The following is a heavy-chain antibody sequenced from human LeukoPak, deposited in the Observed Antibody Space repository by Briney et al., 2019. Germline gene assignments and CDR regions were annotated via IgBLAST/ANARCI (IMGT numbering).Heavy chain of an antibody. CDR3: ARLYGSGSYYFDY. J-gene: IGHJ4*02. V-gene: IGHV4-59*08. CDR1: GGSISSYY. CDR2: IYYSGST. Sequence: LSETLSLTCTVSGGSISSYYWSWIRQPPGKGLEWIGYIYYSGSTNYNPSLKRRVTISVDTSKNQFSLKLSSVTAADTAVYYCARLYGSGSYYFDYWGQGTLVTVSS. D-gene: IGHD3-10*01.